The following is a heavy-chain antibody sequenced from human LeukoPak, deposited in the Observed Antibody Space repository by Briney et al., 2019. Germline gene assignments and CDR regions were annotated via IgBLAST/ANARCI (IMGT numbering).Heavy chain of an antibody. J-gene: IGHJ4*02. Sequence: GGSRRLSCGASGITFSSYSMNWVRQAPGKGLEWVSYISSSGSTKYYADSVKGRFTISRDNARNSLYLQMNSLRAEDTAVYFCARGGLSIMGYWGQGTLVTVSS. CDR1: GITFSSYS. CDR3: ARGGLSIMGY. CDR2: ISSSGSTK. D-gene: IGHD2/OR15-2a*01. V-gene: IGHV3-48*01.